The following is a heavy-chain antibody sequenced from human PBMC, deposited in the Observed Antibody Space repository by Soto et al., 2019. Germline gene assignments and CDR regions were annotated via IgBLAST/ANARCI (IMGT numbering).Heavy chain of an antibody. CDR1: GGSFSGYY. V-gene: IGHV4-34*01. J-gene: IGHJ6*02. D-gene: IGHD4-17*01. CDR2: INHSGST. CDR3: AADYGDYLYGMDV. Sequence: SETLSLTCAVYGGSFSGYYWSWIRQPPGKGLEWIGEINHSGSTNYNPSLKSRVTISVDTYKNKFSLKLSSVTAADTAVYYCAADYGDYLYGMDVSGQGTTVTVSS.